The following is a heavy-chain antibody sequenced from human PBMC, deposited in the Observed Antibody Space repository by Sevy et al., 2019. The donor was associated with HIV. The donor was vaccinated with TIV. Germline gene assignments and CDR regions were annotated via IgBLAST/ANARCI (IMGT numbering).Heavy chain of an antibody. J-gene: IGHJ6*02. CDR2: INPNSGGT. CDR3: ARDSYARRGMDV. V-gene: IGHV1-2*02. CDR1: GYTFTGYY. D-gene: IGHD2-2*01. Sequence: ASVKVSCKASGYTFTGYYMHWVRQAPGQGLEWMVWINPNSGGTNYAQKFQGRVTMTRDTSISTAYMELSRLRSDDTAVYYCARDSYARRGMDVWGQGTTVTVSS.